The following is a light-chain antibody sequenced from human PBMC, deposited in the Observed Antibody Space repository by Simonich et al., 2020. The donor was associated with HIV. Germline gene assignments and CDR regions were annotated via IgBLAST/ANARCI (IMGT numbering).Light chain of an antibody. CDR1: QSISSY. V-gene: IGKV1-39*01. J-gene: IGKJ1*01. CDR2: AAS. Sequence: DIQLTQSPSSLSASVGDRVTITCRASQSISSYLHWYQQKPVKAPKLLLYAASSLQSGVPSRFSGSGSGTDFTLTISSLQPEDFATYYCQQSYSTPRTFGQGTKVEIK. CDR3: QQSYSTPRT.